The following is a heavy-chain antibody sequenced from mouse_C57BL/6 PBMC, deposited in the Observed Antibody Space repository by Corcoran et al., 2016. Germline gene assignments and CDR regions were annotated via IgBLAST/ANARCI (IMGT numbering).Heavy chain of an antibody. D-gene: IGHD1-1*01. V-gene: IGHV1-19*01. CDR2: INPYNGGT. Sequence: EVQLQQSGPVLVKPGASVKMSCKASGYTITDYYKNWVKQSHGKSLEWIGVINPYNGGTSYNQKFKGKATLTVDKSSSTAYMELNSLTSEDYAVYYCARPPIYYYGSDWYFDVWGTGTTVPVSS. J-gene: IGHJ1*03. CDR3: ARPPIYYYGSDWYFDV. CDR1: GYTITDYY.